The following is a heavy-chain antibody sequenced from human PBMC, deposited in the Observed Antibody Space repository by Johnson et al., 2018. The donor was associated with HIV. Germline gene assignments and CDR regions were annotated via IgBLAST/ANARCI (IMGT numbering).Heavy chain of an antibody. CDR3: ATHLTDYGDTLTDDAFDI. V-gene: IGHV3-23*04. Sequence: VQLVESGGGLVQPGGSLGLSCAASGLTFSNYAMSWVRHTPGKGLEWVAVITGGGDNTYYADSVKGRFTISRDNSKNTLYLQINSLKAEDTAVDYCATHLTDYGDTLTDDAFDIWGQGTLLTVSS. CDR2: ITGGGDNT. J-gene: IGHJ3*02. CDR1: GLTFSNYA. D-gene: IGHD4-17*01.